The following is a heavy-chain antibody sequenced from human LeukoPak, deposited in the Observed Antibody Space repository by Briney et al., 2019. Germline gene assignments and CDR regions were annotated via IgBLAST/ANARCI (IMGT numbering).Heavy chain of an antibody. Sequence: GESLKISCKGSGYSFTSYWIGWVRQMPGKGLEWMGIIYPGDSDTRYSPSLQGQVTISADKSISTAYLQWSSLKASDTAMYYCAKTYYDILTGFDPWGQGTLVTVSS. D-gene: IGHD3-9*01. CDR2: IYPGDSDT. J-gene: IGHJ5*02. V-gene: IGHV5-51*01. CDR3: AKTYYDILTGFDP. CDR1: GYSFTSYW.